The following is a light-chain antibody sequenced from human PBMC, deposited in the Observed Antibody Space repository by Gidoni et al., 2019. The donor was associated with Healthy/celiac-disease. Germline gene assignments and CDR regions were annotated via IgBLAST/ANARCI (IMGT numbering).Light chain of an antibody. CDR1: SSNIGNNF. CDR2: DNN. CDR3: GTWDSSLSARYV. J-gene: IGLJ1*01. Sequence: QSVLTQPPSVSAAPGQKVTSSCSGSSSNIGNNFVSWYQQLPGTAPNILIYDNNKRPSVIPDRFSGSKSGTSATLCITGLQTGDEADYYCGTWDSSLSARYVFGTGTKVTVL. V-gene: IGLV1-51*01.